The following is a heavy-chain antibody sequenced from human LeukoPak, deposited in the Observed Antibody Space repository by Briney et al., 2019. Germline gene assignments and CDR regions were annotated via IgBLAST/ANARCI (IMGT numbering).Heavy chain of an antibody. CDR3: AREGHGYKNNL. V-gene: IGHV3-30*03. CDR2: ISYDGSNK. J-gene: IGHJ5*02. D-gene: IGHD5-24*01. CDR1: GFTFSSYG. Sequence: GGSLKLSCAASGFTFSSYGMHWVRQAPGKGLEWVAVISYDGSNKYYADSVKGRFTISRDNSKNTLYLQMNSLRAEDTAVYYCAREGHGYKNNLWGQGTLVTVSS.